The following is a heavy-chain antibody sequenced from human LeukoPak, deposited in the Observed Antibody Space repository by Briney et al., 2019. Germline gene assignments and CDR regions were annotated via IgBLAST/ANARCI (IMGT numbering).Heavy chain of an antibody. CDR3: ARARWTYGDHPLDY. CDR2: IKQDGSEK. J-gene: IGHJ4*02. D-gene: IGHD4-17*01. V-gene: IGHV3-7*01. Sequence: GGSLRLSCAASGFTFSSYWMSWVRQAPGKGLEWVADIKQDGSEKYYVDSVKGRFTISRDNAKNSLYLQMNSLRAEDTAVYYCARARWTYGDHPLDYWGQGTLVTVSS. CDR1: GFTFSSYW.